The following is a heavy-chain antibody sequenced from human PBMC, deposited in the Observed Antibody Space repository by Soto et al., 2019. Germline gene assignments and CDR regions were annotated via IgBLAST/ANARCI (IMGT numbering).Heavy chain of an antibody. Sequence: SVKVSCKASGGTLSSYAISWVRQAPGQGLEWMGGIIPIFGTANYAQKFQGRVTITADESTSTAYMELSSLRSEDTAVYYCASRLVVTRFHAFDIWGQGTMVTVSS. CDR2: IIPIFGTA. D-gene: IGHD2-21*02. CDR3: ASRLVVTRFHAFDI. V-gene: IGHV1-69*13. CDR1: GGTLSSYA. J-gene: IGHJ3*02.